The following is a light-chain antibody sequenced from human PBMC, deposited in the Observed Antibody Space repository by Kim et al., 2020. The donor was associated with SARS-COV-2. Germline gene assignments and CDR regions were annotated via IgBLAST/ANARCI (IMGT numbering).Light chain of an antibody. CDR3: VQALHAAPVT. CDR1: QSLLQSNGYNY. CDR2: LGS. Sequence: DIVMTQSPLSLPVTPGEPASISCRSSQSLLQSNGYNYVDWYLQKPGQSPQLLIYLGSIRGSGVPDRFSGSGSGTDFTLRNSRVEAEDVGVYYCVQALHAAPVTFGQGTKLEIK. V-gene: IGKV2-28*01. J-gene: IGKJ2*01.